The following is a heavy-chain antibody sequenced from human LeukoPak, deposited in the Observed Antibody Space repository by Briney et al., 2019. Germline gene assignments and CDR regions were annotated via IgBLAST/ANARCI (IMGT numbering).Heavy chain of an antibody. CDR3: ARDQYDSVWDSHRPYFDY. V-gene: IGHV1-18*01. CDR2: INIYKGNT. J-gene: IGHJ4*02. CDR1: GYTFSSYG. D-gene: IGHD3-16*02. Sequence: ASVKVSCKASGYTFSSYGISWARQAPGQGLEWMGWINIYKGNTKYAQKFQGRVTMTTDTSTSTAYMEVTSLRSDDTAVYYCARDQYDSVWDSHRPYFDYWGQGTLVTVSS.